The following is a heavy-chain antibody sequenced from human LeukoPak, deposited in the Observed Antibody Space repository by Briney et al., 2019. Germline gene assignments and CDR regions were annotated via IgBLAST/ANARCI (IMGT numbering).Heavy chain of an antibody. CDR2: MFYTGSG. CDR3: ATNLPGYSYGYWVA. CDR1: GGSMSNYY. Sequence: TTSETLSLTCTVSGGSMSNYYWNWIRQPPGKGLKWIGYMFYTGSGKYNPSLKSRVTISVDTSKRQISLKLTSVTTADTAVYYCATNLPGYSYGYWVAWGQGTLVTVSS. D-gene: IGHD5-18*01. V-gene: IGHV4-59*01. J-gene: IGHJ5*02.